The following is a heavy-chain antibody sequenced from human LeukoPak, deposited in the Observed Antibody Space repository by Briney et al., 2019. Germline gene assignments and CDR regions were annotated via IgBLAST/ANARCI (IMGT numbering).Heavy chain of an antibody. Sequence: LGESLKISCKGSGYSFTSYWIGWVRQMPGKGLEWMGIIYPGDSDTRYSPSFQGQVTISADKSISTAYLQWSSLKASDTAMYYCARTYDSSGYYLFGFGYWGQGTLVTVSS. J-gene: IGHJ4*02. CDR1: GYSFTSYW. V-gene: IGHV5-51*01. CDR3: ARTYDSSGYYLFGFGY. D-gene: IGHD3-22*01. CDR2: IYPGDSDT.